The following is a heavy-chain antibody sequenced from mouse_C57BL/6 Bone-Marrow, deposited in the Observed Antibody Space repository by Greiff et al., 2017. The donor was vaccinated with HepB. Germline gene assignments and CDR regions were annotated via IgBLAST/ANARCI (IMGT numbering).Heavy chain of an antibody. CDR2: IDPSDSYT. J-gene: IGHJ3*01. Sequence: QQSGQGLEWIGEIDPSDSYTNYNQKFKGKATLTVDTSSSTAYMQLSSLTSEDSAVYYCLYDLFAYWGQGTLVTVSA. D-gene: IGHD2-12*01. V-gene: IGHV1-50*01. CDR3: LYDLFAY.